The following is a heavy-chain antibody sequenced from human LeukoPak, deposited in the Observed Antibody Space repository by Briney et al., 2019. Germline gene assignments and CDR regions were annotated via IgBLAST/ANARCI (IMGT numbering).Heavy chain of an antibody. CDR1: GDSVSSNSAA. CDR3: ARDLDAVAGTSKRYFDY. Sequence: SQTLSLTCAISGDSVSSNSAAWNWIRQSPSRGLEWLGRTYYRSKWYNDYAVSVKSRITINPDTSKNQFSLQLNSVTPEDTAVYYCARDLDAVAGTSKRYFDYWGQGTLVTVSS. CDR2: TYYRSKWYN. V-gene: IGHV6-1*01. D-gene: IGHD6-19*01. J-gene: IGHJ4*02.